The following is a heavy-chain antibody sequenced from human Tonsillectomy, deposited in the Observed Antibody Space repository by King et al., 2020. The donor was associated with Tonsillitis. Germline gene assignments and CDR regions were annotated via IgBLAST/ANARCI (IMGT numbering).Heavy chain of an antibody. CDR3: ASTRRFIDYYGMDV. V-gene: IGHV4-59*01. Sequence: VQLQESGPGLVKPSETLSLTCTVSGGSISSYYWSWIRQPPGKGLEWIGYIYYSGSTNYNPSLKSRVTISVDTSKNQFSLQLSSVTAADTAVYYCASTRRFIDYYGMDVWGQGTTVTVSS. CDR2: IYYSGST. J-gene: IGHJ6*02. D-gene: IGHD5-24*01. CDR1: GGSISSYY.